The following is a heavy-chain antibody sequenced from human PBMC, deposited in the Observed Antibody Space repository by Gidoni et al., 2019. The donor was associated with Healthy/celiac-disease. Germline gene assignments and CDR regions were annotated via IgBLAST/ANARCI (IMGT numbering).Heavy chain of an antibody. J-gene: IGHJ4*02. D-gene: IGHD4-17*01. CDR1: VFTFSSYS. Sequence: EVQLVESGGGLVKPGGSLRLSCAASVFTFSSYSMNWVRQAPGKGLEWVSYISSSSSYIYYADSVKGRFTISRDNAKNSLYLQMNSLRAEDTAVYYCASESGDYYEYYFDYWGQGTLVTVSS. CDR2: ISSSSSYI. CDR3: ASESGDYYEYYFDY. V-gene: IGHV3-21*01.